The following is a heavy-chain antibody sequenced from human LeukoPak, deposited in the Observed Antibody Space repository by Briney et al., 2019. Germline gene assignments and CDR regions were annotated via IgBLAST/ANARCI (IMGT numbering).Heavy chain of an antibody. Sequence: SETLSLACTVSGGSISNYYWSWIRQPPGKGLEWIGYIYYSGSTNYNPSLKSRVTISVDTSRNQFSLKLSSVTAADTAVYYCARHESNYDILTGYYISPFDYWGQGTLVTVSS. CDR3: ARHESNYDILTGYYISPFDY. CDR2: IYYSGST. D-gene: IGHD3-9*01. V-gene: IGHV4-59*08. CDR1: GGSISNYY. J-gene: IGHJ4*02.